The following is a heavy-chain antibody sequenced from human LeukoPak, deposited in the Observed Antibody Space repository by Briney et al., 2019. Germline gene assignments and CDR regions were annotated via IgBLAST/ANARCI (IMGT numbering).Heavy chain of an antibody. CDR2: INHSGYT. Sequence: PSETLSLTCAVSGGSFGDFYWSWIRQPPGKGLEWMWEINHSGYTNYYPSLKSRVTISVDTSKNQFSLRLSSVTAADTAVYYCARNDYFGINNGMDVWGQGTTVTVS. J-gene: IGHJ6*02. D-gene: IGHD2/OR15-2a*01. CDR3: ARNDYFGINNGMDV. V-gene: IGHV4-34*01. CDR1: GGSFGDFY.